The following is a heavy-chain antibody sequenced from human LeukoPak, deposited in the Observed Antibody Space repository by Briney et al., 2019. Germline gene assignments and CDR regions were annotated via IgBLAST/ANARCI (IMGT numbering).Heavy chain of an antibody. J-gene: IGHJ4*02. CDR2: IKQDGREK. V-gene: IGHV3-7*01. CDR1: GFTFSSYW. CDR3: ARGPVDTAMVNLDY. D-gene: IGHD5-18*01. Sequence: GGSLRLSCAASGFTFSSYWMSWVRQAPGKGLEWVANIKQDGREKYYVDSVKGRFTISRDNAKNSLYLQINSLRAEDTAVYYCARGPVDTAMVNLDYWGQGTLVTVSS.